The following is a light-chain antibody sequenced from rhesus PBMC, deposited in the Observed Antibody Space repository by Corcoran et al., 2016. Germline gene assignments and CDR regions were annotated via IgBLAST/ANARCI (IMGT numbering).Light chain of an antibody. Sequence: QVILTQSPATLSLSPGERATLSCRASQSVSSYLAWYQQKPGQAPRLLIYGASSRATGIPDRFSGRGSGTDCTLTISSLEPEDVGVYHCYQHSSGYSFGQGTKVEIK. CDR3: YQHSSGYS. CDR1: QSVSSY. J-gene: IGKJ2*01. CDR2: GAS. V-gene: IGKV3-10*01.